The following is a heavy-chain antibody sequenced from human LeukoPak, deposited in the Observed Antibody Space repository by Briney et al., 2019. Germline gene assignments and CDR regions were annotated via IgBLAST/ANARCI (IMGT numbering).Heavy chain of an antibody. CDR2: IIPIFGTA. J-gene: IGHJ6*02. Sequence: GASVKVSCKASGGTFSSYAISWVRQAPGQGLEWMGGIIPIFGTANYAQKFQSRVTITADESTSTAYMELSSLRSEDTAVYYCARVGCSSTSCYSPNYYGMDVWGQGTTVTVSS. CDR1: GGTFSSYA. D-gene: IGHD2-2*01. V-gene: IGHV1-69*01. CDR3: ARVGCSSTSCYSPNYYGMDV.